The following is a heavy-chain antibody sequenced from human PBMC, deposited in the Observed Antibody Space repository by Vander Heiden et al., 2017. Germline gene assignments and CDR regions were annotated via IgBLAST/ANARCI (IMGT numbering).Heavy chain of an antibody. J-gene: IGHJ1*01. V-gene: IGHV3-72*01. CDR2: IRNKAGSHTT. Sequence: EVQLVKSGGGLVQPGGSLRLSCVGSDFTFSDHYMDWLPEALGKRLEWVGRIRNKAGSHTTAYGASEEGRFASSRDDSKNSRYLLLISLKSEDTAMYYCATSPSSGYNWGQGTQGTVSS. CDR1: DFTFSDHY. D-gene: IGHD3-22*01. CDR3: ATSPSSGYN.